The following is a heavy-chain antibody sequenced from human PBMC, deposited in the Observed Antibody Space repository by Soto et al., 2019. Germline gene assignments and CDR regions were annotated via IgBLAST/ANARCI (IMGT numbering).Heavy chain of an antibody. D-gene: IGHD1-1*01. J-gene: IGHJ5*02. V-gene: IGHV1-18*01. CDR1: GYTFTSYG. Sequence: QVQLVQSGAEVKKPGASVKVSCKASGYTFTSYGISWVRQAPGQGLEWVGWISGYDGKKDYAQKFQGRVTMTTDTSTRTGYMDLRSLRSDATAVYYCARHNSQWPNWFDPWGQGTLVTVSS. CDR2: ISGYDGKK. CDR3: ARHNSQWPNWFDP.